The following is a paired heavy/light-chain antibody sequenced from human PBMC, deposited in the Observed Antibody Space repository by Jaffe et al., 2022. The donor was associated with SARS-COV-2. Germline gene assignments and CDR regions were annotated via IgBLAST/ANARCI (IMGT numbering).Light chain of an antibody. J-gene: IGKJ1*01. CDR1: QSVSSD. CDR2: GAS. Sequence: EIVMTQSPATLSVSPGERATLSCRASQSVSSDLAWYQQKPGQAPRLLIYGASTRATGIPARISGSGSGTEFTLTISSLQSEDFAVYYCQQYNNWPPWTFGQGTKVQIK. V-gene: IGKV3-15*01. CDR3: QQYNNWPPWT.
Heavy chain of an antibody. CDR2: ISGGASNT. D-gene: IGHD6-6*01. Sequence: EVHLLESGGGLVQPGRSLRLSCAASGFTFSSYAMSWVRQAPGKGLEWVSGISGGASNTYYTDSVKGRFTISRDNSKNTLYLQINSLRAEDTAVYYCAKAPRGQLVPFDYWGQGTLVTVSS. CDR3: AKAPRGQLVPFDY. V-gene: IGHV3-23*01. J-gene: IGHJ4*02. CDR1: GFTFSSYA.